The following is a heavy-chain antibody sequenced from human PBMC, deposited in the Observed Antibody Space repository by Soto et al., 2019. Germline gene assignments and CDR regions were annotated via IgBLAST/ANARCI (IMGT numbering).Heavy chain of an antibody. D-gene: IGHD1-1*01. CDR1: EFTFSSSA. Sequence: EVQILESGGGLVQPGGSLRLSCAASEFTFSSSAMNWVRQAPGKGLEWVSVISGSDGRTYYADSVKGRFTISRDNSKNTLYLDMNSLRAEDTAVYYCAKSLNINWKNWFDPWGQGTLVTVSS. CDR2: ISGSDGRT. V-gene: IGHV3-23*01. J-gene: IGHJ5*02. CDR3: AKSLNINWKNWFDP.